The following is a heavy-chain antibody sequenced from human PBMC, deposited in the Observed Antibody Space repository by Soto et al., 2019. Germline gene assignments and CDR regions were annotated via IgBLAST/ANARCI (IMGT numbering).Heavy chain of an antibody. J-gene: IGHJ6*02. CDR2: LSYDGNNK. D-gene: IGHD6-13*01. CDR3: AKDLWQQLVLNYGMDV. Sequence: QVQLVESGGGVVQPGPSLRLSCAPSGFTFSSYGIYGVRQAPGKGLEWVAVLSYDGNNKDYADSGKGRFTISRDNAKNMLYLQLNSLRAEDTAGYYCAKDLWQQLVLNYGMDVLGQGTTVTVSS. CDR1: GFTFSSYG. V-gene: IGHV3-30*18.